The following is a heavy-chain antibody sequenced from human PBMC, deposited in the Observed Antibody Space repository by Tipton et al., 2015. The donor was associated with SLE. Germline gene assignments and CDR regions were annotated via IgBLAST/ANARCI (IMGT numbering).Heavy chain of an antibody. CDR3: AREGDSSSWYARGHYGMDV. Sequence: TLSLTCTVSGGSISSYYWSWIRKPPGKGREWIGYIYYMGGPNYTPSLKSRVPISVDTSKNQFSLKLSSVTAADTAVYYCAREGDSSSWYARGHYGMDVWGQGTTVTVSS. D-gene: IGHD6-13*01. CDR2: IYYMGGP. CDR1: GGSISSYY. V-gene: IGHV4-59*01. J-gene: IGHJ6*02.